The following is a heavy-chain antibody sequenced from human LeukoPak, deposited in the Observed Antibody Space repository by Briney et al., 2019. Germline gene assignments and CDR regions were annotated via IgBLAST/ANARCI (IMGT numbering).Heavy chain of an antibody. Sequence: GGSLRLSCAASGFTFSSYAMHWVRQAPGKGLEWVAVISYDGSNKYYAGSVKGRFTISRDNSKNTLYLQMNSLRAEDTAVYYCARDRRVPAAMDYYYYGMDVWGKGTTVTVSS. CDR1: GFTFSSYA. CDR2: ISYDGSNK. CDR3: ARDRRVPAAMDYYYYGMDV. J-gene: IGHJ6*04. D-gene: IGHD2-2*01. V-gene: IGHV3-30*04.